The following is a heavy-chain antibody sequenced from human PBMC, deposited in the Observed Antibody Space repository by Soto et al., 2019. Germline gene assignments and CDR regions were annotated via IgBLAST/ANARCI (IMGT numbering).Heavy chain of an antibody. CDR3: AKDWNDVSAYFDI. CDR2: ISWNSGSI. V-gene: IGHV3-9*01. CDR1: GFTFDDYA. D-gene: IGHD1-1*01. Sequence: PWGSLRLSCAASGFTFDDYAMHWVRQAPGKGLEWVSGISWNSGSIGYADSVKGRFTISRDNAKNSLYLQMNSLRAEDTALYYCAKDWNDVSAYFDIWGQGTMVTVSS. J-gene: IGHJ3*02.